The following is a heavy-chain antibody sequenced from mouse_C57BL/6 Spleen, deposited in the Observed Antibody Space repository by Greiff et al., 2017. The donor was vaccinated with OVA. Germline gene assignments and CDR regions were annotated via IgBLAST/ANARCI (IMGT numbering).Heavy chain of an antibody. Sequence: EAQLQESGPGLVKPSQSLSLTCSVTGYSITSGYYWNWIRQFPGNKLEWMGYISYDGSNNYNPSLKNRISITRDTSKNQFFLKLNSVTTEDTATYYCARPLGYYGSSPWYFDVWGTGTTVTVSS. CDR2: ISYDGSN. CDR1: GYSITSGYY. J-gene: IGHJ1*03. CDR3: ARPLGYYGSSPWYFDV. D-gene: IGHD1-1*01. V-gene: IGHV3-6*01.